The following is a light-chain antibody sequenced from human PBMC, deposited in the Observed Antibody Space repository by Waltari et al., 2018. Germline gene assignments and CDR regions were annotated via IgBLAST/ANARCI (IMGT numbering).Light chain of an antibody. Sequence: QSALTQPASVSGSPGQSITISCTGTSSDAGGYTYVSWYQQHPGKAPKLMIYDVSKRPAGVSKRFSGSKSGNTASLTISGLQPEDEADYYCCSYAGSDTLVFGGGTKLTVL. CDR1: SSDAGGYTY. V-gene: IGLV2-23*02. J-gene: IGLJ2*01. CDR3: CSYAGSDTLV. CDR2: DVS.